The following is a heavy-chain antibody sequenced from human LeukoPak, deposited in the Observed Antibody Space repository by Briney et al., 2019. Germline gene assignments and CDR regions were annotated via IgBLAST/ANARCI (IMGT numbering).Heavy chain of an antibody. V-gene: IGHV3-23*01. Sequence: GGSLRLSCAASGFTLSSYAMSWVRQGPGKGLEWVSAISVSGNTYHADSVKGRFTISRDSSKNTLYLQMNSLRAGDAAVYYCARDKIVGATHFDYWGQGTLVTVSS. CDR2: ISVSGNT. CDR3: ARDKIVGATHFDY. CDR1: GFTLSSYA. D-gene: IGHD1-26*01. J-gene: IGHJ4*02.